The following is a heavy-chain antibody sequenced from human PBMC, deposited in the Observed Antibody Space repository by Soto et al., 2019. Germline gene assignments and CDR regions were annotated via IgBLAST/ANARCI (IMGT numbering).Heavy chain of an antibody. Sequence: PGGSLRLSCAASGFTFSSYWMHWVRQAPGKGLVWVSHIDSDGSSTNYADSVKGRFTISRDNAKNTLYLQMNSPRAEDTAVYYCARGWVQLWPFDYWGQGTLVTVSS. CDR3: ARGWVQLWPFDY. CDR2: IDSDGSST. J-gene: IGHJ4*02. D-gene: IGHD5-18*01. CDR1: GFTFSSYW. V-gene: IGHV3-74*01.